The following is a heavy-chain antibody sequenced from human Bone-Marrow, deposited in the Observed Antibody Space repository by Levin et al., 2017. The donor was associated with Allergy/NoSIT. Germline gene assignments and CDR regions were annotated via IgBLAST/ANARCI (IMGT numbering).Heavy chain of an antibody. J-gene: IGHJ4*02. Sequence: SQTLSLTCTVSDGSLIHHTWNWIRQSAGKGLQWIGRIYFSGTSSYNPSLKSRVTISIHTAANQFALKLVSVTAADTAVYFCARGDQKGYFDYWGQGRLVTVSS. CDR3: ARGDQKGYFDY. V-gene: IGHV4-4*07. CDR2: IYFSGTS. CDR1: DGSLIHHT. D-gene: IGHD2-2*01.